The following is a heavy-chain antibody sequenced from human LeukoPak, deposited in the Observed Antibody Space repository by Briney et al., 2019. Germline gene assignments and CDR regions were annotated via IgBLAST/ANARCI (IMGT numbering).Heavy chain of an antibody. V-gene: IGHV4-4*09. J-gene: IGHJ6*03. CDR2: IYTSGST. CDR3: ARQGDLYYYYYMDV. CDR1: GDSISSYY. D-gene: IGHD3-16*01. Sequence: SETLSLTCTVSGDSISSYYWSRIRQPPGKGLEWIGFIYTSGSTNYNPSLKSRVTISVDTSKNQFSLKLSSVTAADTAVYYCARQGDLYYYYYMDVWGKGTTVTVSS.